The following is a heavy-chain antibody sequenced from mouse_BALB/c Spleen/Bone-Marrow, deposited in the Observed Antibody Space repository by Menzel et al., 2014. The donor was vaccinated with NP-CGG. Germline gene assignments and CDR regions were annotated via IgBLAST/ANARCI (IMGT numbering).Heavy chain of an antibody. J-gene: IGHJ4*01. V-gene: IGHV7-3*02. Sequence: DVKLVESGGGLVQPGGSLRLSCAPSGFTFTDYYMSWVRRPPGKALEWLGFIRNKANGYTTEYSASVKGRFTISRDNSQSILYLQMNTLRAEDSATYYCARDDYYAMDYWGQGTSVTVSS. CDR1: GFTFTDYY. CDR3: ARDDYYAMDY. CDR2: IRNKANGYTT.